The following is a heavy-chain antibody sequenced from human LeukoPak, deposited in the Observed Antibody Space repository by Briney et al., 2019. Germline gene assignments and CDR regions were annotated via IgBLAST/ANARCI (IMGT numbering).Heavy chain of an antibody. D-gene: IGHD6-13*01. V-gene: IGHV4-34*01. CDR3: ARSLPARIAAAGNFIDY. J-gene: IGHJ4*02. CDR2: INHSGST. CDR1: GGSFSGYY. Sequence: SETLSLTCAVYGGSFSGYYWSWIRQPPGKGLEWIGEINHSGSTNYNPSLKSRVTISVDTSKNQFSLKLRSVTAADTAVYYCARSLPARIAAAGNFIDYWGQGTLVTVSS.